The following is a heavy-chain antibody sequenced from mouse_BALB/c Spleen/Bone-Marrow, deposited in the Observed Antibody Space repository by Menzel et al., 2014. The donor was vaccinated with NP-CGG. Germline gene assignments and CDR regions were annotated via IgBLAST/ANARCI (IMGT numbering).Heavy chain of an antibody. CDR2: ISSGGRYI. V-gene: IGHV5-6-4*01. D-gene: IGHD1-1*02. Sequence: EVQRVESGGDLVKPGGSLKLSCAASGFTFSTYIMSWVRQTPEKRLEWVATISSGGRYIFYPDSVKGRFTLSRDNAKNTLYLQMSSLRSDDTAMYYCTREEDYDGTYKFAYWGQGTLVTVSA. CDR1: GFTFSTYI. J-gene: IGHJ3*01. CDR3: TREEDYDGTYKFAY.